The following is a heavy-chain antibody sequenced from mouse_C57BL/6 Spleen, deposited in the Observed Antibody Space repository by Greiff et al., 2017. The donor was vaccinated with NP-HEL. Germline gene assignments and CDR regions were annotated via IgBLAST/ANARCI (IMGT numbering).Heavy chain of an antibody. CDR1: GYTFTDYE. D-gene: IGHD2-1*01. CDR2: IDPETGGT. V-gene: IGHV1-15*01. J-gene: IGHJ4*01. Sequence: QVQLQQSGAELVRPGASVTLSCKASGYTFTDYEMHWVKQTPVHGLEWIGAIDPETGGTAYNQKFKGKAILTADKSSSTAYMELRSLTSEDSAVYYCTRSLPSYYAMDYWGQGTSVTVSS. CDR3: TRSLPSYYAMDY.